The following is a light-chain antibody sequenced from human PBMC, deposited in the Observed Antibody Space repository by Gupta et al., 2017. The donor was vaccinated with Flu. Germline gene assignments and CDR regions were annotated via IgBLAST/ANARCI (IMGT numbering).Light chain of an antibody. CDR2: DVS. V-gene: IGLV2-11*01. CDR3: CSYAGSYTYI. J-gene: IGLJ2*01. CDR1: SSDFGGYNY. Sequence: TSSDFGGYNYVSWYQQHPGKAPKLMMFDVSKRPSGVPDRFSGSKSGNTASLTISGLQAEDEADYYCCSYAGSYTYIFVGGTKLTVL.